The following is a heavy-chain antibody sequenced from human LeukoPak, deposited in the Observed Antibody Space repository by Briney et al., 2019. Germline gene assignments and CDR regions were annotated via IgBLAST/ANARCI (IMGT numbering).Heavy chain of an antibody. D-gene: IGHD5-18*01. CDR3: AGENGYGYGYLNWFDP. CDR1: GGSISSSSYF. J-gene: IGHJ5*02. Sequence: SETLSLTCTVSGGSISSSSYFWGWIRQPPGKGLEWIVSIYYSGSTYYSPSLKSRVTMSVDTSKNQFSLKLSSVTAAHTAVYYCAGENGYGYGYLNWFDPWGQGTLVTVSS. CDR2: IYYSGST. V-gene: IGHV4-39*01.